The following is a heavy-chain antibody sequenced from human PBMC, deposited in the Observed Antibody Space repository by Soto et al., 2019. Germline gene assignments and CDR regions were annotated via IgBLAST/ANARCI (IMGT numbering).Heavy chain of an antibody. CDR1: GYTFTSYG. CDR3: ARDPRRSPCTNGVCYTLFDY. V-gene: IGHV1-18*04. CDR2: ISAYNGNT. J-gene: IGHJ4*02. D-gene: IGHD2-8*01. Sequence: QVQLVQSGAEVKKPGASVKVSCKASGYTFTSYGISWVRQAPGQGLEWMGWISAYNGNTNYAQKLQGRVTMTTDTSTSTAYMELRSLRSDDTAVYYCARDPRRSPCTNGVCYTLFDYWGQGTLVTVSS.